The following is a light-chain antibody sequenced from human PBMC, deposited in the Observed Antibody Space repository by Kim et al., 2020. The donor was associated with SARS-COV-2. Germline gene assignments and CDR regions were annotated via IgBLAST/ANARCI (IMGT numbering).Light chain of an antibody. Sequence: GQQFTHPRAGTRRDVGGYNYVTWYDQQRGKVPQVMIYDFNKRPSGVPDRFSGSKAGNPASLTNSGLQAEDESDYYCSSYAGFYTLIFGGGTQLTVL. J-gene: IGLJ2*01. V-gene: IGLV2-11*01. CDR2: DFN. CDR1: RRDVGGYNY. CDR3: SSYAGFYTLI.